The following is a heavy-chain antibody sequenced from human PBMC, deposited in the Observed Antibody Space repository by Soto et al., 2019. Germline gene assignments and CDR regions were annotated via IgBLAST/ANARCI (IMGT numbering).Heavy chain of an antibody. CDR3: ARETWGAAIRGYYHGMDV. Sequence: SEPLSLTCAVSGGSISISNWWSWVHQPPGKGLEWIGEIYHSGSTNYNPSLKSRVTISVDKSKNQFSLKLSSVTAADTDVYYCARETWGAAIRGYYHGMDVCGQGTTVTVSS. CDR2: IYHSGST. D-gene: IGHD2-2*02. J-gene: IGHJ6*02. V-gene: IGHV4-4*02. CDR1: GGSISISNW.